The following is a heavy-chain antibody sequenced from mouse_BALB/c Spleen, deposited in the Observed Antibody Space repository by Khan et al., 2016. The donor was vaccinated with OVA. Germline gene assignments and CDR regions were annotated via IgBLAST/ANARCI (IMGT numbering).Heavy chain of an antibody. CDR3: AKGLWSYYFALDY. V-gene: IGHV2-6-5*01. J-gene: IGHJ4*01. CDR2: IWGGGST. CDR1: GFSLSDYG. D-gene: IGHD1-1*02. Sequence: VQLQESGPGLVAPSQSLSITCTVSGFSLSDYGVSWIRQPPGKGLEWLGVIWGGGSTYYNSALKSRLSIRKDNSKRPVFLQMNSLQTDDTAIYYCAKGLWSYYFALDYWGQGTSVTVSS.